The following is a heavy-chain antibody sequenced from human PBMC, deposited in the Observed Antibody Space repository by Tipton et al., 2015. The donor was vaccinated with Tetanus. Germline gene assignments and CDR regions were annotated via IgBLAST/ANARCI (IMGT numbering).Heavy chain of an antibody. CDR1: GFTFSSYS. CDR3: ARDVYEPLGVGALPSPLNYYYYGMDV. CDR2: ISSSSSTI. D-gene: IGHD2-8*01. V-gene: IGHV3-48*01. Sequence: SLRLSCAASGFTFSSYSMNWVRQAPGKGLEWVSYISSSSSTIYYADSVKGRFTISRDNAKNSLYLQMNSLRAEDTAVYYCARDVYEPLGVGALPSPLNYYYYGMDVWGQGTTVTVSS. J-gene: IGHJ6*02.